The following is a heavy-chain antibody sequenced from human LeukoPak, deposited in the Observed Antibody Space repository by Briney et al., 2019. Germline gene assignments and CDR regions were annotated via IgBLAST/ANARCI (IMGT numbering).Heavy chain of an antibody. CDR1: GYTFTSYA. J-gene: IGHJ3*02. CDR2: INAGNGNT. Sequence: GASVKVSCKASGYTFTSYAMHWVRQAPGQRLEWMGWINAGNGNTKYSQKFQGRVTITRDTSASTAYMELSSLRSEDTAVYYCARVASSVVVVARGDAFDIWGQGTMVTVSS. V-gene: IGHV1-3*01. D-gene: IGHD2-15*01. CDR3: ARVASSVVVVARGDAFDI.